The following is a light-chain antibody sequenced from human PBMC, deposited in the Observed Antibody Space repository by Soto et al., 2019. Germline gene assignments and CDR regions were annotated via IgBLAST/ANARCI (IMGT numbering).Light chain of an antibody. Sequence: QSALTQPRSVSGSPGQSVTISCTGTSYDVGDYKYVSWYRQHPGKAPKLMIYDISERPSGVPDRFSDSKSGNTASLTISGLQAEDEADYYCCSYAGSYSYVFGTGTQLTVL. J-gene: IGLJ1*01. CDR1: SYDVGDYKY. CDR3: CSYAGSYSYV. V-gene: IGLV2-11*01. CDR2: DIS.